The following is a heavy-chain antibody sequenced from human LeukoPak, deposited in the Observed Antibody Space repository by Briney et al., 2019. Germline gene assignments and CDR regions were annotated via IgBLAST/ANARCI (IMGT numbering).Heavy chain of an antibody. CDR1: GFTAAAYS. CDR3: AKRYPYDSSTYAFDY. J-gene: IGHJ4*02. V-gene: IGHV3-23*01. CDR2: ISGSAART. Sequence: GGSLRLAWAPAGFTAAAYSVTCVRQPAGEVRGWVSAISGSAARTYYADSVKGRFTISRDNSKNTVYLQMNSLRAEDTAVYYCAKRYPYDSSTYAFDYWGQGALVTVSS. D-gene: IGHD3-22*01.